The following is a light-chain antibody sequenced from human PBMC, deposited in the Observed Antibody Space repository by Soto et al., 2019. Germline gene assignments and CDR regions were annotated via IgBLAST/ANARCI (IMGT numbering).Light chain of an antibody. CDR1: NSDIGGYNF. V-gene: IGLV2-14*01. CDR2: EVS. Sequence: QSALTQPASLSGSPGQSLTISCTGTNSDIGGYNFVSWYQLHPGEAPNLIIYEVSNRPSGVSIRFSGSKSGNTASLTISGLQAEDEADYYCNSYTNITTWVFGGGTKVTVL. CDR3: NSYTNITTWV. J-gene: IGLJ3*02.